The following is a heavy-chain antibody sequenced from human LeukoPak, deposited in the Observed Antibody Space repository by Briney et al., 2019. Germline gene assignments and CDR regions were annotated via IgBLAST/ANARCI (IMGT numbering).Heavy chain of an antibody. J-gene: IGHJ4*02. CDR3: VRGGMRYLEC. CDR1: GFNFNTYT. V-gene: IGHV3-7*01. Sequence: GGSLRLSCAASGFNFNTYTMSWVRQAPGKGLEWVAKMKEDGTEESYVDSVKGRFAISRDNAKSSVYLQMSSLSVEDTAVYYCVRGGMRYLECWGQGTLVTVSS. CDR2: MKEDGTEE.